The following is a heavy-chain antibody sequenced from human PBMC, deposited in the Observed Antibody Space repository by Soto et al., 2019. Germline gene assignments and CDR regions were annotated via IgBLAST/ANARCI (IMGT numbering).Heavy chain of an antibody. J-gene: IGHJ5*02. Sequence: QVQLQESGPGLVKPSETLALTCTVSGASISNYCWSWLRQPPGKGLEWIGCIYDSGRTNYNPSVNSRVTMSIDTSKNQFSLKLTSVTAADTAVYCCARRRGWSPPEPWGQGTLVTVSS. CDR1: GASISNYC. V-gene: IGHV4-59*01. CDR3: ARRRGWSPPEP. D-gene: IGHD6-19*01. CDR2: IYDSGRT.